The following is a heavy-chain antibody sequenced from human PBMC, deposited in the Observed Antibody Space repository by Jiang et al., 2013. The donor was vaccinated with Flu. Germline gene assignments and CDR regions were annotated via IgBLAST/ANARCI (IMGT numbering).Heavy chain of an antibody. CDR1: GYTFTSYG. J-gene: IGHJ6*02. Sequence: GAEVKKPGASVMVSCKASGYTFTSYGISWVRQAPGQGLEWMGWISPYTGNTNEAQKFQGRVTMTTDTSTNTAYMELRSLRVDDTAVYYCAGGSPADYGMDVWGQGTTVTVSS. V-gene: IGHV1-18*01. CDR2: ISPYTGNT. CDR3: AGGSPADYGMDV. D-gene: IGHD3-10*01.